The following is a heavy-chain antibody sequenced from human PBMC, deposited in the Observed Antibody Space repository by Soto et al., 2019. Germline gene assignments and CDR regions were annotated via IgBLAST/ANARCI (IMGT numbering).Heavy chain of an antibody. J-gene: IGHJ4*02. CDR1: GFTFSTYA. D-gene: IGHD3-22*01. CDR2: ISSSSSTI. V-gene: IGHV3-48*02. Sequence: GGSLRLSCAASGFTFSTYAMIWVRQAPGKGLEWLSYISSSSSTIYYAESVKGRFTISRDNAKNSLYLQMNSLRDEDTAVYYCARVFGYDSSGYYSVLFDYWGQGTLVTVSS. CDR3: ARVFGYDSSGYYSVLFDY.